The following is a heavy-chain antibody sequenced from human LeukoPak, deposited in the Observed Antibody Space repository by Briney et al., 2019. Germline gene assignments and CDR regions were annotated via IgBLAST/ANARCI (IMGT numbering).Heavy chain of an antibody. CDR3: ARGQGPTTVTTCDY. V-gene: IGHV1-8*01. D-gene: IGHD4-11*01. J-gene: IGHJ4*02. CDR1: GYTFTSYD. CDR2: MNPNSGNT. Sequence: ASVKVSCKASGYTFTSYDINWVRQATGQGLEWMGWMNPNSGNTGYAQKFQGRVTMTRNTSISTAYMELSSLRSEDTAVYYCARGQGPTTVTTCDYWGQGTLVTVSS.